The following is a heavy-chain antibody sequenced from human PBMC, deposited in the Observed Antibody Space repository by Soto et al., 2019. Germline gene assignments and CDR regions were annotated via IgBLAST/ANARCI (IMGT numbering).Heavy chain of an antibody. J-gene: IGHJ6*03. D-gene: IGHD2-15*01. Sequence: GGSLRLSCAASGFTFSSYAMSWVRQAPGKGLEWVSAISGSGGSTYYADSVKGRFTISRDNSKNTLYLQMNSLRAEDTAVYYCAKDYEYCSGGSCQKRVDYYYYMDVWGKGTTVTVSS. CDR1: GFTFSSYA. CDR3: AKDYEYCSGGSCQKRVDYYYYMDV. CDR2: ISGSGGST. V-gene: IGHV3-23*01.